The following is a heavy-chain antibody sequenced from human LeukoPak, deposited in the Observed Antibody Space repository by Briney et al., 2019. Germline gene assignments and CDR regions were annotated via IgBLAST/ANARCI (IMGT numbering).Heavy chain of an antibody. CDR2: INTNTGNP. CDR3: ARDPPLVVPAARGRFDP. D-gene: IGHD2-2*01. V-gene: IGHV7-4-1*02. CDR1: GYTFTSYA. J-gene: IGHJ5*02. Sequence: ASVKVSCKASGYTFTSYAMNWVRQAPGQGLEWMGWINTNTGNPTYAQGFTGRFVFSLDTSVSTAYLQISSLKAEDTAVYYCARDPPLVVPAARGRFDPWGQGTLVTVSS.